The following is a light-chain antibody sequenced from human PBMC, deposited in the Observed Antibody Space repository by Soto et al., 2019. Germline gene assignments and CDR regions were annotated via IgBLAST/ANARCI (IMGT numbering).Light chain of an antibody. V-gene: IGKV2-30*01. Sequence: DVVMTQSPLSLPVTLGQPASISCRSSQSLAYSDGNTYLNWFQQRPGQSPRRLIYKVSNRDSGVPDRFSRSGSGTDFTLKISRVGAEDVGVYYCMQGTHWPPRTFGQGTKVEIK. CDR3: MQGTHWPPRT. J-gene: IGKJ1*01. CDR2: KVS. CDR1: QSLAYSDGNTY.